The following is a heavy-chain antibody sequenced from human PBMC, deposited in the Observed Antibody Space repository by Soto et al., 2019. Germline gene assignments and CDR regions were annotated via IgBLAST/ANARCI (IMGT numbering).Heavy chain of an antibody. J-gene: IGHJ4*02. CDR1: GGSISTVNYW. V-gene: IGHV4-30-4*01. Sequence: QVQLQESGPGLVKPSQTLSLTCTVSGGSISTVNYWWSWIRQSPDMGLQWIGHIYNGGSTYNNPSLESRVTMSVDTSTNQLSLTFSSGSAADTAVYYCARGPSGDKVDSSGQGTLVTVSS. CDR3: ARGPSGDKVDS. D-gene: IGHD7-27*01. CDR2: IYNGGST.